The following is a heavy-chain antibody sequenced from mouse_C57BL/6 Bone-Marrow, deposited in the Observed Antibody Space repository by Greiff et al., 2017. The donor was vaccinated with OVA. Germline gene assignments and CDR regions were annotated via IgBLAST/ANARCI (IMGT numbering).Heavy chain of an antibody. D-gene: IGHD1-1*01. CDR2: IDPSDSYT. CDR3: ARAGDYYCSSSFAY. CDR1: GYTFTSYW. J-gene: IGHJ3*01. V-gene: IGHV1-59*01. Sequence: VQLQQPGAELVRPGTSVKLSCKASGYTFTSYWMHWVKQRPGQGLEWIGVIDPSDSYTNYNQKFKGKATLTVDTSSSTAYMQLSSLTSEDSAVYYGARAGDYYCSSSFAYWGQGTLVTVSA.